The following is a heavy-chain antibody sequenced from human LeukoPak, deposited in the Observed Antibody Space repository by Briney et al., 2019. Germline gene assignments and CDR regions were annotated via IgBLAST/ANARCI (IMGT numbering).Heavy chain of an antibody. Sequence: GGSLRLSCAASGFTVSSNYMNWVSQAPGKGLEWVSSTSSSSSYIYYADSVKGRFTISRDNAKNSLYLQMNSLRAEDTAVYYCARDKIAAAGTDYYYGMDVWGQGTTVTVSS. CDR2: TSSSSSYI. J-gene: IGHJ6*02. CDR1: GFTVSSNY. D-gene: IGHD6-13*01. CDR3: ARDKIAAAGTDYYYGMDV. V-gene: IGHV3-21*01.